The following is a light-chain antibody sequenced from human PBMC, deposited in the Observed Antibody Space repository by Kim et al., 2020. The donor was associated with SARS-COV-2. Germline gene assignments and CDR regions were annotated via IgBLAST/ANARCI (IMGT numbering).Light chain of an antibody. CDR2: AAS. Sequence: GDRVTITCRASQDINSYLAWYQQKPGKVPKLLIQAASTLQSGVSSRFSGSGSGTDFTLTISSLQPEDVATYYCQKYNSPPRTFGQGTKVDI. CDR3: QKYNSPPRT. V-gene: IGKV1-27*01. J-gene: IGKJ1*01. CDR1: QDINSY.